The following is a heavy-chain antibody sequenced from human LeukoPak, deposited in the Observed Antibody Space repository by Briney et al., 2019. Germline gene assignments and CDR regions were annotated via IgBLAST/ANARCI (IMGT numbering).Heavy chain of an antibody. D-gene: IGHD5-24*01. CDR2: INPNSGGT. J-gene: IGHJ4*02. CDR1: GYTFTSYY. CDR3: ERELVATINY. Sequence: ASVKVSCKASGYTFTSYYMHWVRQAPGQGLEWMGRINPNSGGTNYAQKFQGSITMTRDTSISTAYMELSRLRSDDTAVYYCERELVATINYWGQGTLVTVSS. V-gene: IGHV1-2*06.